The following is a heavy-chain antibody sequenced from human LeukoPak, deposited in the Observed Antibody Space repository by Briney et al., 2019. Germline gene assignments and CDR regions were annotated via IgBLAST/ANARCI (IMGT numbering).Heavy chain of an antibody. CDR3: ARNSGYELFDY. CDR1: GGSISSGGYS. J-gene: IGHJ4*02. V-gene: IGHV4-30-2*01. D-gene: IGHD5-12*01. CDR2: IYHSGST. Sequence: SETLSLTCAVSGGSISSGGYSWSWIRQPPGKGLEWIGYIYHSGSTYYNPSLKSRVTISVDRSKNQFSLKLSPVTAADTAVYYCARNSGYELFDYWGQGTLVTVSS.